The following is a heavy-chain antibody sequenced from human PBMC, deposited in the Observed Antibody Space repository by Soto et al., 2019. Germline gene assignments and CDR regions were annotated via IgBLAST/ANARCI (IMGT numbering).Heavy chain of an antibody. J-gene: IGHJ6*02. CDR1: GFTFGTYD. CDR2: ISGSGDRT. CDR3: AKGRSYYYYYGVDV. Sequence: PGGSLRLSCSASGFTFGTYDMIWVRQAPGKGLELVSTISGSGDRTNYADSVKGRFTISRDNSKNTLFLQMNSLRAEDTALYFCAKGRSYYYYYGVDVWGQGTTVTVSS. V-gene: IGHV3-23*01.